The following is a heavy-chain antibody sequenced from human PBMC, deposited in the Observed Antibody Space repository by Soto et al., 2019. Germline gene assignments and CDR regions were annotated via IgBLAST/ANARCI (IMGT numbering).Heavy chain of an antibody. J-gene: IGHJ6*02. D-gene: IGHD4-4*01. Sequence: TACGGRMNSAVVSWRLKKKPPGKGLEWIGYIYYSGSTYYNPSLKSRVTISVDTSKNQFSLKLSSVTAADTAVYYCARATTVTTFYYYYYYGMDVSGQRTTVT. CDR3: ARATTVTTFYYYYYYGMDV. CDR1: GGRMNSAVVS. V-gene: IGHV4-30-4*01. CDR2: IYYSGST.